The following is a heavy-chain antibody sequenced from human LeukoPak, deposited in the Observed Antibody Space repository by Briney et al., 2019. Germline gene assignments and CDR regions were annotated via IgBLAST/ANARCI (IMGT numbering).Heavy chain of an antibody. J-gene: IGHJ4*02. V-gene: IGHV3-23*01. CDR3: AKDFRIGYSAHFDY. CDR2: IYENGGTT. Sequence: GGSLRLSCVVSGFTFRSHAMSWVRQAPEKGLEFVSGIYENGGTTYYADSVKGRFSISRGNSKNTLYLQMDSLRGEDTAVYYCAKDFRIGYSAHFDYWGQGALVTVSS. D-gene: IGHD2-21*01. CDR1: GFTFRSHA.